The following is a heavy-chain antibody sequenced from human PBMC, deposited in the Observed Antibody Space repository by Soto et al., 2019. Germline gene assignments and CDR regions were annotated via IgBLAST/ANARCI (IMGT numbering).Heavy chain of an antibody. D-gene: IGHD3-22*01. CDR1: GFTFSSYA. J-gene: IGHJ6*03. CDR2: ISSRASTI. V-gene: IGHV3-11*01. Sequence: GGSLRLSCAASGFTFSSYAMTWIRQAPGKGLEWVSYISSRASTIYYADSVKGRFTISRDNAKNSLYLQMSSLRAEDTAVYYCARAPFFYCDSTSPSCPGYRAVWGQGTTVPVSS. CDR3: ARAPFFYCDSTSPSCPGYRAV.